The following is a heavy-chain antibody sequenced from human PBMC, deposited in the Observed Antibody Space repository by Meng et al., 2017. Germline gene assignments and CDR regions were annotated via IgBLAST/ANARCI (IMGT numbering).Heavy chain of an antibody. Sequence: ASVKVSCKASGYTFTGYYIHWVRQAPGQGLEWMGWINPNSGGTNYAQKFQGRVTMTRDTSISTAYMELSRLRSDDTAVYYCARGGRYGDYDSAYYYYGMDVWGQGTTVTVSS. CDR1: GYTFTGYY. D-gene: IGHD4-17*01. CDR2: INPNSGGT. J-gene: IGHJ6*02. V-gene: IGHV1-2*02. CDR3: ARGGRYGDYDSAYYYYGMDV.